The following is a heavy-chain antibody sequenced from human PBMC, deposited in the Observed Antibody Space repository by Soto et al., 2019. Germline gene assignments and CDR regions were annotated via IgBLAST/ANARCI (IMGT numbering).Heavy chain of an antibody. CDR1: GFTFSSYA. J-gene: IGHJ3*02. CDR2: VSGSGGST. CDR3: VKVDRAMVTDAFDI. Sequence: GGSLRLSCAASGFTFSSYAMSWIRQAPGKGLEWVSVVSGSGGSTYYADSVKGRFTISRDNSKNTLYLQMNSLRAEDTAVYYCVKVDRAMVTDAFDIWGQGTMVTVPS. V-gene: IGHV3-23*01. D-gene: IGHD5-18*01.